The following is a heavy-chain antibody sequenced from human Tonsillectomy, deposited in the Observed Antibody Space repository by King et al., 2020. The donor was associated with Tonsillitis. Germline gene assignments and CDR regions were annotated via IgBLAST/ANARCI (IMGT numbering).Heavy chain of an antibody. V-gene: IGHV3-21*01. J-gene: IGHJ6*02. CDR2: ISSSSSYI. CDR1: GFTLSSYS. Sequence: VQLVESGGGLVKPGGSLRLSCAASGFTLSSYSMNWDRQAPGKGLEWVSSISSSSSYIYYADSVKGRFTISRDNAKNSLYLQMNSLRAEDTAVYYCARDYVDSSSSGTLGMDVWGQGTTVTVSS. D-gene: IGHD6-6*01. CDR3: ARDYVDSSSSGTLGMDV.